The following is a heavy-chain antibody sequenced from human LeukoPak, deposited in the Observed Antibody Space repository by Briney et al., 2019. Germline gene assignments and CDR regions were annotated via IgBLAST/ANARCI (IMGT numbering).Heavy chain of an antibody. CDR2: IKQDGSEK. V-gene: IGHV3-7*01. CDR1: GFTFSSYW. CDR3: AELGITMIGGA. J-gene: IGHJ6*04. D-gene: IGHD3-10*02. Sequence: GGSLRLSCAASGFTFSSYWMNWVRQAPGKGLEWVANIKQDGSEKYYVDSVKGRFTISRDNAKNSLYLQMNSLRAEDTAVYYCAELGITMIGGAWGKGTTVTISS.